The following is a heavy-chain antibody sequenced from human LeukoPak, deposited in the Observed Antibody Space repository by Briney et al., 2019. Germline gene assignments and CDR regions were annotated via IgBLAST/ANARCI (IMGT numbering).Heavy chain of an antibody. J-gene: IGHJ5*02. D-gene: IGHD3-10*01. CDR3: ARPYYYGSGSKKIPHWFDP. V-gene: IGHV4-39*01. Sequence: SETLSLTCTVSGGSISSSSYYWGWIRQPPGKGLEWIGSIYYSGSTYYNPSLKSRVTISVDTSKNQFSLKLSSVTAADTAVYYCARPYYYGSGSKKIPHWFDPWGQGTLVTVSS. CDR1: GGSISSSSYY. CDR2: IYYSGST.